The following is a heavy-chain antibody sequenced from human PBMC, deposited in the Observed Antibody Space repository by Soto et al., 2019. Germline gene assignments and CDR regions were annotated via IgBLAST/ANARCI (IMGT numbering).Heavy chain of an antibody. CDR2: ISSSSSYI. CDR1: GFTFSSYS. D-gene: IGHD3-22*01. Sequence: KTGGSLRLSCAASGFTFSSYSMNWVRQAPGKGLEWVSSISSSSSYIYYADSVKGRFTISRDNAKNSLYLQMNSLRAEDTAVYYCARRGVVVIHEYYFDYWGQGTLVTVSS. CDR3: ARRGVVVIHEYYFDY. J-gene: IGHJ4*02. V-gene: IGHV3-21*01.